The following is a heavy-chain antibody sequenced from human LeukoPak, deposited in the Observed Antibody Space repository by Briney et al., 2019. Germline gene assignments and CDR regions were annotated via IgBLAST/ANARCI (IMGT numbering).Heavy chain of an antibody. CDR2: IYYSGST. V-gene: IGHV4-59*01. J-gene: IGHJ4*02. CDR3: ARDGSAAGMDY. D-gene: IGHD6-13*01. CDR1: GGSISSYY. Sequence: SETLSLTCTVSGGSISSYYWSWIRQPPGKGLEWIGYIYYSGSTNYNPSLKSRVTISVDTSKNQFSLKLSSVTAADTAVYYCARDGSAAGMDYWGQGTLATVSS.